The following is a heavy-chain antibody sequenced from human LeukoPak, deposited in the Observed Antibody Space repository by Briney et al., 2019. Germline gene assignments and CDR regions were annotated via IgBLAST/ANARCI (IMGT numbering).Heavy chain of an antibody. J-gene: IGHJ3*01. V-gene: IGHV3-43*02. CDR1: GFTFDDYA. CDR2: IFGDGGST. Sequence: GGSLRLSCTASGFTFDDYAVHWVRQAPGKGLEWVSLIFGDGGSTYYADSVKGRFTISRDNNKNSLYLQMNSLRTEDTALYYCAKNSGYRSSYSFEDWGQGTMVTVSS. D-gene: IGHD6-13*01. CDR3: AKNSGYRSSYSFED.